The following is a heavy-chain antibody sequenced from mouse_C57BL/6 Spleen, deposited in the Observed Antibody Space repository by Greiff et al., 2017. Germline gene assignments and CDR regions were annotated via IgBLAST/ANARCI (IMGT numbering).Heavy chain of an antibody. CDR2: ISDGGSYT. CDR1: GFTFSSYA. Sequence: GQVVESGGGLVKPGGSLKLSCAASGFTFSSYAMSWVRQTPEKRLEWVATISDGGSYTYYPDNVKGRFTISRDNAKNNLYLQMSHLKSEDTAMYYCAREGGGSYAMDYWGQGTSVTVSS. D-gene: IGHD1-1*02. CDR3: AREGGGSYAMDY. V-gene: IGHV5-4*01. J-gene: IGHJ4*01.